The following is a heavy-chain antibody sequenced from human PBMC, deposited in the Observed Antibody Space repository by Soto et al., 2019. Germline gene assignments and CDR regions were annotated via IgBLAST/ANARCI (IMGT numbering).Heavy chain of an antibody. V-gene: IGHV3-23*01. CDR2: IDYEGVNK. J-gene: IGHJ4*02. D-gene: IGHD6-19*01. CDR1: GFTFSRYA. CDR3: VSGVAAHLDY. Sequence: GGSLRLSCAASGFTFSRYAMNWVRQAPGKGLEWVSTIDYEGVNKHYADSLTGRFTVSRDNSKETVAMQMITLRAEDTAVYYGVSGVAAHLDYWGQGTLVTVSS.